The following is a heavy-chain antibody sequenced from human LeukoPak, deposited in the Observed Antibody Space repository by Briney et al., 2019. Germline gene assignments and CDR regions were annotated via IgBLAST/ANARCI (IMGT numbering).Heavy chain of an antibody. Sequence: ASVKVSCKASGYTFTSYYMHWVRQAPGQGLEWMGIINPSGGSTSNAQKFQGRVTMTRDTSTSTVYMELSSLRSEDTAVFYCARGPLGSSSWYFLDPYFDYWGQGTLVTVSS. CDR3: ARGPLGSSSWYFLDPYFDY. D-gene: IGHD6-13*01. CDR2: INPSGGST. CDR1: GYTFTSYY. V-gene: IGHV1-46*01. J-gene: IGHJ4*02.